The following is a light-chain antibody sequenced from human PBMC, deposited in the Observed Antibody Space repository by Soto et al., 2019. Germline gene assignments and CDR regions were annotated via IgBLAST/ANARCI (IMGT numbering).Light chain of an antibody. J-gene: IGKJ5*01. CDR1: QSISSW. V-gene: IGKV1-5*03. CDR2: KAT. Sequence: IHMTHSPSTLSASVEDRVTITSRASQSISSWLAWYQQTPGKAPKLLIYKATTLESGVPSTFSGGGSGTDFTLTIGSLQPEDFATYYCQQSYSSITFGQGTRLEIK. CDR3: QQSYSSIT.